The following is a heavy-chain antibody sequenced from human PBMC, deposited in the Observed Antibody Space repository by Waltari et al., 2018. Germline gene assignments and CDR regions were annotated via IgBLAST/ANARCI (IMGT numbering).Heavy chain of an antibody. CDR3: ARVGDHALLWFGESPSGGYFDY. J-gene: IGHJ4*02. V-gene: IGHV1-69*12. CDR2: IIPIFGTA. D-gene: IGHD3-10*01. CDR1: GGTFSSYA. Sequence: QVQLVQSGAEVKKPGSSVKVSCKASGGTFSSYAISWVRQAPGQGLEWMGGIIPIFGTANYAQKFQGRVTITADESTSTAYMELSSLRSEDTAVYYCARVGDHALLWFGESPSGGYFDYWGQGTLVTVSS.